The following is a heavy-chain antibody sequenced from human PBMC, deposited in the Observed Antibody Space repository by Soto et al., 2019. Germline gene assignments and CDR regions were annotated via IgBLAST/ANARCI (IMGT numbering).Heavy chain of an antibody. Sequence: GGSLRLSCAASGFTVSSNYMSWVRQAPGKGLEWVSVIYSGGSTYYADSVKGRFTISRDNSKNTLYLQMNSLRAEDTAVYYCAREGISYYGSGIGWFDTWGQGTLVTVSS. CDR2: IYSGGST. J-gene: IGHJ5*02. D-gene: IGHD3-10*01. CDR1: GFTVSSNY. CDR3: AREGISYYGSGIGWFDT. V-gene: IGHV3-53*01.